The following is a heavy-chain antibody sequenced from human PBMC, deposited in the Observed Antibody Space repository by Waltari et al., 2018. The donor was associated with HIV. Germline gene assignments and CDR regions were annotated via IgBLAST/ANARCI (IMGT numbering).Heavy chain of an antibody. CDR1: GYTFTRYY. CDR2: INPTGGST. V-gene: IGHV1-46*01. CDR3: ARDGGVVVPSDY. Sequence: QVQLVQSGAEVKKPGASVKVSCKASGYTFTRYYMHWVRQAPGQGLEWMGIINPTGGSTSYAQKFQGRVTLTRDTSTRTVYMELSSLRSEDTAVYYCARDGGVVVPSDYWGQGTLVTVSS. J-gene: IGHJ4*02. D-gene: IGHD2-2*01.